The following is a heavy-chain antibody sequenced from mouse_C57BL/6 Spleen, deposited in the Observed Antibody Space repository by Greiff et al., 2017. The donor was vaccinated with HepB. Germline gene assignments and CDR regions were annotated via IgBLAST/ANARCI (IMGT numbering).Heavy chain of an antibody. D-gene: IGHD4-1*01. Sequence: EVKLVESGGGLVQPGGSMKLSCVASGFTFSNYWMNWVRQSPEKGLEWVAQIRLKSDNYATHYAESVKGRFTISRDDYKSSVYLQMNNLRAEDTGMYYCTANWDYDYWGQGTTLTVSS. CDR3: TANWDYDY. V-gene: IGHV6-3*01. CDR1: GFTFSNYW. CDR2: IRLKSDNYAT. J-gene: IGHJ2*01.